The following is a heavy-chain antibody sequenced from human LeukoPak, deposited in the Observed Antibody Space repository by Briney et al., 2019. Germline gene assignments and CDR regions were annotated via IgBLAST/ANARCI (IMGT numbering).Heavy chain of an antibody. J-gene: IGHJ4*02. CDR1: GYTFTNYD. CDR2: MNPKSGNT. D-gene: IGHD1-26*01. Sequence: ASVKVSCKPSGYTFTNYDINWVRQATGQGLEWMGWMNPKSGNTGSTQRFQGRVTMTRDTSISTAYMELISLRSEDTAVYYFARVWGAIDYWGQGTLVTVSS. CDR3: ARVWGAIDY. V-gene: IGHV1-8*01.